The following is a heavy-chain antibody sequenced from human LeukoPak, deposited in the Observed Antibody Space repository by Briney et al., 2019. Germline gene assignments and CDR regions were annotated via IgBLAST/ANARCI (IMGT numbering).Heavy chain of an antibody. J-gene: IGHJ4*02. V-gene: IGHV1-8*01. CDR2: MDPNSGNT. CDR3: ARVHLYGSEPFDY. D-gene: IGHD6-19*01. Sequence: ASVKVSCKASGYTFTSYDIHWVRQATGQGLEWMGWMDPNSGNTGYAQKFQGRVTMTRNTSISTAYMELSSLRSEDTAVYYCARVHLYGSEPFDYWGQGTLVTVSS. CDR1: GYTFTSYD.